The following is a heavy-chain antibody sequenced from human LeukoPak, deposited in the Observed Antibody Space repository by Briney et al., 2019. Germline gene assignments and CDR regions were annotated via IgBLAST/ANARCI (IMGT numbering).Heavy chain of an antibody. J-gene: IGHJ5*01. CDR3: AKDLHDYGNYVGWFDS. Sequence: KPGGSLRLSCAASGFTFSSYEMNWVRQAPGKGLEWVSYISSSGSTIYYADSVKGRFTISRDNSKTTLFLQMNSLRAEDTAVYYCAKDLHDYGNYVGWFDSWGQGTLVTVSS. CDR1: GFTFSSYE. CDR2: ISSSGSTI. V-gene: IGHV3-48*03. D-gene: IGHD4-11*01.